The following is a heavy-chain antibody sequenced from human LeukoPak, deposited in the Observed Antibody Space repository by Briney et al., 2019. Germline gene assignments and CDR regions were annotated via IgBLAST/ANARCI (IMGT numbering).Heavy chain of an antibody. CDR1: GGSISSYY. D-gene: IGHD3-16*01. CDR3: ARGLRPFDY. J-gene: IGHJ4*02. Sequence: SETLSLTCTVSGGSISSYYWSWIRQPPGKGLEWIGYIYYSGSTYYNPSLKSRVTISVDRSKNQFSLKLSSVTAADTAVYYCARGLRPFDYWGQGTLVTVSS. CDR2: IYYSGST. V-gene: IGHV4-59*12.